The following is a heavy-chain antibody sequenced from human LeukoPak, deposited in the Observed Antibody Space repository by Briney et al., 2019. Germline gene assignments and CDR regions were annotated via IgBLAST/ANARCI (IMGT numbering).Heavy chain of an antibody. CDR2: IYYSGST. Sequence: SETLSLTCTVSGGSISSYYWSWIRQPPGKGLEWIGYIYYSGSTNYNPSLKSRVTISVDTSKNQFSLKLSSVTAADTAVYYCASLLGGHDYVGAFDIWGQGTMVTVSS. CDR1: GGSISSYY. J-gene: IGHJ3*02. CDR3: ASLLGGHDYVGAFDI. D-gene: IGHD5-12*01. V-gene: IGHV4-59*01.